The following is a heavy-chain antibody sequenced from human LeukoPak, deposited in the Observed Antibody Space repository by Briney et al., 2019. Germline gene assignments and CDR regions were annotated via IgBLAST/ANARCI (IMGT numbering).Heavy chain of an antibody. Sequence: SETLSLTCAVYGGSFSGYYRSWIRQPPGKGLEWIGEIYHSGTTNFNPSLKSRVTISMDTSKNQFSLKLQSVTAADTAVYYCARGDYANGWFVEYWGQGTLVSVSS. J-gene: IGHJ4*02. CDR1: GGSFSGYY. CDR3: ARGDYANGWFVEY. V-gene: IGHV4-34*01. CDR2: IYHSGTT. D-gene: IGHD6-19*01.